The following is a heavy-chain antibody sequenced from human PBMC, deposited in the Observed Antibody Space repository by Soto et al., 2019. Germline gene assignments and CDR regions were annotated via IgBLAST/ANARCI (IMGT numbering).Heavy chain of an antibody. CDR2: ISAYNGNT. J-gene: IGHJ4*02. CDR1: GYTFTSYG. D-gene: IGHD2-15*01. V-gene: IGHV1-18*01. CDR3: ARDLRIVVVVAANYYFDY. Sequence: GASVKVSCKASGYTFTSYGFSWVRQAPGQGLEWMGWISAYNGNTNYAQKLQGRVTMTTDTSTSTAYMELRSLRSDDTAVYYCARDLRIVVVVAANYYFDYWGQGTLVTVSS.